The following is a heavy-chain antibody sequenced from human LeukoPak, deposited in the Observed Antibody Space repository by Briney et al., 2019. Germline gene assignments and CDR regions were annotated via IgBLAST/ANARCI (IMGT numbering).Heavy chain of an antibody. CDR2: ISSSGSTI. Sequence: GGSLRLSCAASGFTFSDYYMSWIRQAPGKGLEWVSYISSSGSTIYYADSVKGRFTISRDNSKNTLYLQMNSLRAEDTAVYYCAKWCSSTSCYSRPPGDFDYWGQGTLVTVSS. J-gene: IGHJ4*02. D-gene: IGHD2-2*01. CDR3: AKWCSSTSCYSRPPGDFDY. V-gene: IGHV3-11*04. CDR1: GFTFSDYY.